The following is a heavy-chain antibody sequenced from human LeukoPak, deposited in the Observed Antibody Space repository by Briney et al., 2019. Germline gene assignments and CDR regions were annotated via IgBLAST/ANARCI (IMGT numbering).Heavy chain of an antibody. D-gene: IGHD2-2*01. CDR2: ISGSGGST. J-gene: IGHJ4*02. CDR1: GFTFSSYA. V-gene: IGHV3-23*01. CDR3: AKNFEYQLPPLGLDY. Sequence: GGSLRLSCAASGFTFSSYAMSWVRQAPGKGLEWVSGISGSGGSTYYADSVKGRFTISRDNSKNTLYLQMNSLRAEDTAVYYCAKNFEYQLPPLGLDYWGQGTLVTVSS.